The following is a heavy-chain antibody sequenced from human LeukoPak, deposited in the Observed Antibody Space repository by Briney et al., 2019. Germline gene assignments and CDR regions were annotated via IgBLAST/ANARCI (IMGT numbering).Heavy chain of an antibody. V-gene: IGHV3-23*01. J-gene: IGHJ4*02. CDR3: AKSRVGYDY. CDR1: GFTFSSYV. Sequence: GGSLRLSCAASGFTFSSYVMSWVRQAPGQGLEWVSTLTGSGGNTYYADSVKGRFTISRDNSKNALYLQMNSLRAEDTAVYYCAKSRVGYDYWGQGTLVTVSS. D-gene: IGHD1-26*01. CDR2: LTGSGGNT.